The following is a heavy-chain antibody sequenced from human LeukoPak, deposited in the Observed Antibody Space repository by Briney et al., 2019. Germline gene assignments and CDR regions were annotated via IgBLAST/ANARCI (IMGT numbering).Heavy chain of an antibody. D-gene: IGHD5-24*01. CDR3: ARGYGYFFDY. Sequence: GASVKVSCKASGYTFSGYYMHWVRQAPGQGLEWMGRMNPNNGGTDFAQRFQGRVTMTRDTCITTAYLEVNSLRSDDTAVYYCARGYGYFFDYWGQGTPVTVSS. V-gene: IGHV1-2*06. CDR2: MNPNNGGT. CDR1: GYTFSGYY. J-gene: IGHJ4*02.